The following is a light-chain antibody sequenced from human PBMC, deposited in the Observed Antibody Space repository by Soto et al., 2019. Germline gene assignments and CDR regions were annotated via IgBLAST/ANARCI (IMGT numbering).Light chain of an antibody. CDR1: NSNIGTNT. Sequence: QLVLTQPPSASGTPGQRVTISCSGSNSNIGTNTVNWYQQLPGTAPKLLIYISNQRPSGVPDRFSGSKSGTSASLAISGLQSEDEADYYCAAWDDSLSGRVFGGGTKLTVL. CDR3: AAWDDSLSGRV. V-gene: IGLV1-44*01. CDR2: ISN. J-gene: IGLJ3*02.